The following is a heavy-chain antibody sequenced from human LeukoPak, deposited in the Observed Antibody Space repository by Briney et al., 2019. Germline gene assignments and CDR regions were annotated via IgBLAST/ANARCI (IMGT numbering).Heavy chain of an antibody. J-gene: IGHJ5*02. D-gene: IGHD3-10*01. V-gene: IGHV1-8*01. CDR1: GYTFISYD. Sequence: ASVKVSCKASGYTFISYDINWVRQATGQGLEWMGWINPKSGTTGSAQRFQGRVSMTRDTSISTAYMELRGLRSEDTAVYYCVRDGEGVAISVNYWFDPWGQGTLVTVSS. CDR3: VRDGEGVAISVNYWFDP. CDR2: INPKSGTT.